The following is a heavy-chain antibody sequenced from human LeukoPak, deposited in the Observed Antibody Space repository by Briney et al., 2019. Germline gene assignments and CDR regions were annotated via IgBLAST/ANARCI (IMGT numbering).Heavy chain of an antibody. J-gene: IGHJ4*02. D-gene: IGHD3-10*01. CDR1: AFTFSSYD. Sequence: GGSLRLSCAASAFTFSSYDMHWVRQAPGKGLEWVAFIRYDGSNKYYADSVKGRFTISRDNSKNTLYLQMNSLRAEDTAVYYCARVTPPWFGELVWGQGTLVTVSS. CDR3: ARVTPPWFGELV. CDR2: IRYDGSNK. V-gene: IGHV3-30*02.